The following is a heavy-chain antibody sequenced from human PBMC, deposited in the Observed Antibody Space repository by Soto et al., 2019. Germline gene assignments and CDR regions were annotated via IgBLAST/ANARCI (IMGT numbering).Heavy chain of an antibody. Sequence: ETLSLTCTVSGGSISSSSYYWGWIRQPPWKGLEWIGSLYYSGSTYYNPSLKSRVTISVDTSKNQFSLKLSSVTAADTAVYYCARDLWGYCGTDCYPLDVWGQGTTVTVSS. CDR3: ARDLWGYCGTDCYPLDV. V-gene: IGHV4-39*02. D-gene: IGHD2-21*02. CDR2: LYYSGST. J-gene: IGHJ6*02. CDR1: GGSISSSSYY.